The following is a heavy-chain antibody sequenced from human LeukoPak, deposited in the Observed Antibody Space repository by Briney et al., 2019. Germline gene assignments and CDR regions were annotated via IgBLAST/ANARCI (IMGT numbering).Heavy chain of an antibody. CDR1: GGSISSGGYS. Sequence: SETLSLTCAVSGGSISSGGYSWSWIRQPPGEGLELIGYIYYSGSTYYNPSPKSRVTISVDTSKNQFSLKLSSVTAADTAVYYCASGGNTVTSSNFDYWGQGTLVTVSS. D-gene: IGHD4-17*01. V-gene: IGHV4-31*11. CDR3: ASGGNTVTSSNFDY. CDR2: IYYSGST. J-gene: IGHJ4*02.